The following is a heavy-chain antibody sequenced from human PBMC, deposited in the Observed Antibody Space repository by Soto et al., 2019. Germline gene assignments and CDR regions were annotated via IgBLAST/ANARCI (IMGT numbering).Heavy chain of an antibody. D-gene: IGHD1-26*01. CDR3: VRGASLNFDY. J-gene: IGHJ4*02. CDR2: VNWNGGST. V-gene: IGHV3-20*04. CDR1: GFTLDEYG. Sequence: PGGSLRLSCAASGFTLDEYGMSWARQAPGKGLEWVSGVNWNGGSTGYADSVKGRFTISRDNAKNSLYLQMNSLRAEDTAFYYCVRGASLNFDYWGQGTLVTVSS.